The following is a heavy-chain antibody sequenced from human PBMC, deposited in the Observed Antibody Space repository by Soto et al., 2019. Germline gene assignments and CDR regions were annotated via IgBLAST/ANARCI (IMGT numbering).Heavy chain of an antibody. CDR1: GASFYTYY. J-gene: IGHJ6*02. CDR3: AGYFSSSICPEDHYSALEV. Sequence: SETLSLTCNVSGASFYTYYWNWLRQSPAHGLEWIGYISDGARPDFNPPREGRVTMSLDTSKKQLSLKLSSVSAADTARYFCAGYFSSSICPEDHYSALEVWGQGTTVTVS. D-gene: IGHD2-2*01. CDR2: ISDGARP. V-gene: IGHV4-59*01.